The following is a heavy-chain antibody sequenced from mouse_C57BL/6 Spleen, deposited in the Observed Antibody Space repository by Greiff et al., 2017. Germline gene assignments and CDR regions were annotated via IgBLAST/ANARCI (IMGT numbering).Heavy chain of an antibody. CDR1: GFTFSDYG. D-gene: IGHD4-1*01. CDR3: ARAGKGYYFDY. Sequence: EVKLMESGGGLVKPGGSLKLSCAASGFTFSDYGMHWVRQAPEKGLEWVAYISSGSSTIYYADTVKGRFTISRDNAKNTLFLQMTSRRSEDTAMYYCARAGKGYYFDYWGQGTTLTVSS. V-gene: IGHV5-17*01. CDR2: ISSGSSTI. J-gene: IGHJ2*01.